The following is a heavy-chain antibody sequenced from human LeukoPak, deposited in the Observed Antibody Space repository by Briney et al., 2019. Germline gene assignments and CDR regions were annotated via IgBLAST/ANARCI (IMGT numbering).Heavy chain of an antibody. J-gene: IGHJ4*02. Sequence: PGGSLRLSCAASGFTFSSYAMHWVRQAPGKGLEGVAVISYDGSNKYYADSVKGRFTISRDNSKNTLYLQMNSLRAEDTAVYYCARDEGFYGSGSYNTPFDFWGQGTLVTVSS. CDR2: ISYDGSNK. CDR3: ARDEGFYGSGSYNTPFDF. V-gene: IGHV3-30*04. D-gene: IGHD3-10*01. CDR1: GFTFSSYA.